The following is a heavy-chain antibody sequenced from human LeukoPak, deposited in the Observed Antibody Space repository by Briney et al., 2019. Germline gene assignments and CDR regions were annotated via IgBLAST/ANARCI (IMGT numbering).Heavy chain of an antibody. CDR3: ARDRRYYGSGTKDY. Sequence: GGSLRLSCAASGFTFSSYAMHWVRQAPGKGLEWVAVISYDGSNKYYADSVKGRFTISRDNSKNTLYLQMNSLRAEDTAVYYCARDRRYYGSGTKDYWGQGTLVTVSS. D-gene: IGHD3-10*01. J-gene: IGHJ4*02. CDR1: GFTFSSYA. CDR2: ISYDGSNK. V-gene: IGHV3-30-3*01.